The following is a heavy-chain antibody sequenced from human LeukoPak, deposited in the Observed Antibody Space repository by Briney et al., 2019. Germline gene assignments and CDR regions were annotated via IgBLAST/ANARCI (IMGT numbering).Heavy chain of an antibody. J-gene: IGHJ4*02. CDR1: GYSISSGYY. CDR2: IYHSGTT. D-gene: IGHD3-22*01. Sequence: SETLSLTCTVSGYSISSGYYWGWIRQSPGKGLELIGSIYHSGTTYYNPSLKSRVTMSVDTSKNQFSLKLSSVTAADTAVYYCARTDYFDSSGYKYYFDYWGPGTLVTVSS. CDR3: ARTDYFDSSGYKYYFDY. V-gene: IGHV4-38-2*02.